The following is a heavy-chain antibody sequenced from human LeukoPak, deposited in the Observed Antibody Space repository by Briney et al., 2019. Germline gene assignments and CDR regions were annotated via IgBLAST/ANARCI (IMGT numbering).Heavy chain of an antibody. V-gene: IGHV3-30*02. CDR1: GFTFSTYG. CDR2: IQYDGTSK. D-gene: IGHD6-19*01. CDR3: ATDLRYSSDWYYFDY. J-gene: IGHJ4*02. Sequence: QTGGSLRLSCAASGFTFSTYGMHWVRQAPGKGLEWVAFIQYDGTSKYYADSVKGRFTISRDNSKNTLYLQMNSLRAEDTAVYYCATDLRYSSDWYYFDYWGQGTLVTVSS.